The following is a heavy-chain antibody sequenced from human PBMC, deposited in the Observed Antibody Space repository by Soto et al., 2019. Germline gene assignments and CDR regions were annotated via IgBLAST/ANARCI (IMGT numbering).Heavy chain of an antibody. D-gene: IGHD3-3*01. CDR3: ARHDYDFPLYYYYYYGMDV. CDR1: GGSISSTSHY. CDR2: IYYSGNT. Sequence: QLQLQESGPGLVKPSETLSLTCTVSGGSISSTSHYWGWIRQSPGKGLEWIGSIYYSGNTYYNPSLKSRVTISVDTSKNQFSLKLSSVTAADTAVYYCARHDYDFPLYYYYYYGMDVWGQGTTVTVSS. V-gene: IGHV4-39*01. J-gene: IGHJ6*02.